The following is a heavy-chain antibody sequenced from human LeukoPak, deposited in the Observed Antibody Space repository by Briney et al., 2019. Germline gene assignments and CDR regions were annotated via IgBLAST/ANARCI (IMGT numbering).Heavy chain of an antibody. CDR1: GFTFSSSW. J-gene: IGHJ6*02. CDR2: INTDGSST. D-gene: IGHD3-10*01. V-gene: IGHV3-74*01. Sequence: GGSLRLSCAASGFTFSSSWMLWVRQAPGEGLLWVSRINTDGSSTSYADSVKGRFTISRDNAENTLYLQMNSLRAEDTAVYYCARGPMVRGAYGMDVWGQGTTVTVSS. CDR3: ARGPMVRGAYGMDV.